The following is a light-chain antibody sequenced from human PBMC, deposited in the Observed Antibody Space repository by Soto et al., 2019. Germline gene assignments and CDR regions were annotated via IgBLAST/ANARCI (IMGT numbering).Light chain of an antibody. CDR2: NDD. Sequence: QSVLTQSPSVSGTPGQRVTISCADTSSSVGTNTVSWYQHIPGTAPKVLIYNDDRRPSGVPARFSASKTATSATLAISGLQSEDEADYYCGAWDDSLQGPLFGGGTKLTVL. CDR3: GAWDDSLQGPL. V-gene: IGLV1-44*01. J-gene: IGLJ2*01. CDR1: SSSVGTNT.